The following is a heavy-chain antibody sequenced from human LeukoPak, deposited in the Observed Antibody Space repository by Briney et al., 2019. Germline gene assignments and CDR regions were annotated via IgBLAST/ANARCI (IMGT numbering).Heavy chain of an antibody. D-gene: IGHD3-16*01. CDR3: ARDRDLGDAFDI. CDR1: GYSISSGYY. Sequence: SETLSLTCAVSGYSISSGYYWGWIRQPPGKGLEWIGSIYHSGSTYYNPSLKSRVTISVDTSKNQFSLKLSSVTAADTAVYYCARDRDLGDAFDIWGQGTMVTVSS. J-gene: IGHJ3*02. CDR2: IYHSGST. V-gene: IGHV4-38-2*02.